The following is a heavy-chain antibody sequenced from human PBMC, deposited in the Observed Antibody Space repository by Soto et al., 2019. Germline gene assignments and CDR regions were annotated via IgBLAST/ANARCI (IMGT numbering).Heavy chain of an antibody. D-gene: IGHD2-2*01. Sequence: ASVKVSCKASGYTLTSYGISWVRQAPGQGLEWMGWISAYNGNTNYAQKLQGRVTMTTDTSTSTAYMELRSLRSDDTAVYYCASGIVVVPAAMGGYYYYGMDVWGQGTTVTVSS. CDR2: ISAYNGNT. V-gene: IGHV1-18*01. J-gene: IGHJ6*02. CDR3: ASGIVVVPAAMGGYYYYGMDV. CDR1: GYTLTSYG.